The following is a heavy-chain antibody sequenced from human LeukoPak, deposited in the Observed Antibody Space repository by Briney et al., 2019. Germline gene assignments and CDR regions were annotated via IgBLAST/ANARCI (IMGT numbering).Heavy chain of an antibody. V-gene: IGHV1-18*01. CDR3: ARDLGFGYCSSTSCYRVGAFDI. CDR2: ISAYNGNT. D-gene: IGHD2-2*02. CDR1: GYTFTSYG. Sequence: ASVKVSCKASGYTFTSYGISWVRQAPGQGLEWMGWISAYNGNTNYAQKLQGRVTMTTDTSTSTAYMELRSLRSDDTAVYYCARDLGFGYCSSTSCYRVGAFDIWGQGTMVTVSS. J-gene: IGHJ3*02.